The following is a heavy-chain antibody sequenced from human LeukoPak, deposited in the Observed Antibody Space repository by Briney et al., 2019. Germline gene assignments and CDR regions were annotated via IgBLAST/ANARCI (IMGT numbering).Heavy chain of an antibody. J-gene: IGHJ5*02. D-gene: IGHD1-14*01. CDR2: VHPDNGNT. CDR1: GYPLTEWE. CDR3: ATGPRNDP. V-gene: IGHV1-8*01. Sequence: ASVKVSCKTSGYPLTEWEINWVRQAAGQGLERLGWVHPDNGNTYYAQRFRGRVTMSRDTSTTTAYMELSGLRSNDTAVYFCATGPRNDPWGQGTLVTVSS.